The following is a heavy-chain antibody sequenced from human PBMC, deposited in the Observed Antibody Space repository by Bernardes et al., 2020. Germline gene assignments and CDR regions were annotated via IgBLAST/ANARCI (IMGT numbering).Heavy chain of an antibody. V-gene: IGHV4-34*01. D-gene: IGHD2-15*01. CDR1: GGSFSGYY. Sequence: SETLSLTCAVYGGSFSGYYWSWIRQPPGKGLEWIGEINHSGSTNYNPSLKSRVTISVDTSKNQFSLKLSSVTAADTAVYYCARLYCSGGSCYEFDIWGQGTMVTVSS. CDR2: INHSGST. J-gene: IGHJ3*02. CDR3: ARLYCSGGSCYEFDI.